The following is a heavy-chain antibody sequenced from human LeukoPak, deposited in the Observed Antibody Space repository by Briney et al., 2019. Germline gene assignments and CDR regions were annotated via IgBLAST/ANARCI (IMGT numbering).Heavy chain of an antibody. D-gene: IGHD3-3*01. Sequence: PGGSLRLSCAASGFTFSSYAMSWVRQAPGKGLEWLSSIRGSGVSTYYADSVKGRFTISRDNSKNTLYLQMDSLRVEDTAVYYCANPEWLLPSYCHYGLDVWGQGTTVTVSS. V-gene: IGHV3-23*01. CDR2: IRGSGVST. J-gene: IGHJ6*02. CDR1: GFTFSSYA. CDR3: ANPEWLLPSYCHYGLDV.